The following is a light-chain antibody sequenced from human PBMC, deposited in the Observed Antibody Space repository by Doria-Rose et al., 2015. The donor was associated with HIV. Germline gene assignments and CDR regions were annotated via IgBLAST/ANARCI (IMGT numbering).Light chain of an antibody. Sequence: TQPPGTLSLSPGERATLSCRASQSFSSTYLAWYQQKPGQAPSLLIYDGSTRATCIPDRFSASGSGTDFTITINRLEPEDFALYYCHQYGTSWAFGQGTKVEI. CDR3: HQYGTSWA. CDR2: DGS. J-gene: IGKJ1*01. V-gene: IGKV3-20*01. CDR1: QSFSSTY.